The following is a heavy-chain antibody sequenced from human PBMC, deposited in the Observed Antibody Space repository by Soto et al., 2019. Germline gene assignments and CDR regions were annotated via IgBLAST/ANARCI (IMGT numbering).Heavy chain of an antibody. Sequence: SETLSLTCTVSGGSISSYYWSWIRQSPGKGLEWIGYIHYSGSTKSNPSLKSRVTISVDTSRNQVSLKLSSVTAADTAVYYCAIHKNSGVAAAGTRSYYMDVWGKGTTVTVSS. J-gene: IGHJ6*03. CDR1: GGSISSYY. D-gene: IGHD6-13*01. CDR3: AIHKNSGVAAAGTRSYYMDV. CDR2: IHYSGST. V-gene: IGHV4-59*08.